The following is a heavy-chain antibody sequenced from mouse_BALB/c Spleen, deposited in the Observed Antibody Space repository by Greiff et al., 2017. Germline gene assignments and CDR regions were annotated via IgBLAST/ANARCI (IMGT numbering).Heavy chain of an antibody. J-gene: IGHJ2*01. CDR3: ARNYYGYSYYFDY. CDR1: GFTFSSYA. V-gene: IGHV5-6-5*01. D-gene: IGHD1-2*01. CDR2: ISSGGST. Sequence: EVQLVESGGGLVKPGGSLKLSCAASGFTFSSYAMSWVRQTPEKRLEWVASISSGGSTYYPDSVKGRFTISRDNARNILYLQMSSLRSEDTAMYYCARNYYGYSYYFDYWGQGTTLTVSS.